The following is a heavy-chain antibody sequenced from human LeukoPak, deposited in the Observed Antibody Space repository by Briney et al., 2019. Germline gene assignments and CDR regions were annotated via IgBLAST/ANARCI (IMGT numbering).Heavy chain of an antibody. CDR3: ARHPTYYYDSSGYHFDY. D-gene: IGHD3-22*01. J-gene: IGHJ4*02. Sequence: SETLSLTCTVSGGSISSSSYYWGWIRQPPGKGLEWIGSIYYSGSTYYNPSLKSRVTISVDTSKNQFSLKLSSVTAADTAVYYCARHPTYYYDSSGYHFDYWGQGTLVTVSS. V-gene: IGHV4-39*01. CDR2: IYYSGST. CDR1: GGSISSSSYY.